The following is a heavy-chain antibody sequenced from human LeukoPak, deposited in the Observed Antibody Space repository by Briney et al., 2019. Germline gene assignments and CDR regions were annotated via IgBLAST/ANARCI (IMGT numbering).Heavy chain of an antibody. D-gene: IGHD3-22*01. CDR2: ISSDGSNT. V-gene: IGHV3-30*18. CDR3: AKDASYYDASAYYPDY. J-gene: IGHJ4*02. CDR1: GFTFSSYA. Sequence: QPGGSLRLSCAASGFTFSSYAMSWVRQAPGKGLEWVAVISSDGSNTFFADSVKGRFTVSRDNSNNTLYLQMNSLRAEDTAVYYCAKDASYYDASAYYPDYWGQGTLVTVSS.